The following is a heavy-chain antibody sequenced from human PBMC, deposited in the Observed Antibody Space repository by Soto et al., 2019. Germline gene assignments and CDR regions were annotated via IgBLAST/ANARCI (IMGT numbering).Heavy chain of an antibody. J-gene: IGHJ4*02. Sequence: QVQLVQSGAEVKKPGSSVKVSCKASGGTFSSYTISWVRQAPGQGLEWMGRIIPILGIANYAQKFQGRVKITADKSTSTAYMELSSLRSEDTAVYYCARDRGDGYNFSWGQGTLVTVSS. D-gene: IGHD5-12*01. CDR2: IIPILGIA. CDR3: ARDRGDGYNFS. V-gene: IGHV1-69*08. CDR1: GGTFSSYT.